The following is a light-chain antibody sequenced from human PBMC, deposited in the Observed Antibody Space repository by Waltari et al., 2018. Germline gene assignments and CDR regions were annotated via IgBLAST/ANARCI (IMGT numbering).Light chain of an antibody. CDR1: QSVSRT. CDR3: QHYVSLPAT. V-gene: IGKV3-20*01. CDR2: GAS. Sequence: EIVLTQSPGTLFLSPGDGATLSCRASQSVSRTLAWYHQKPGQAPRLLIYGASSRATGIPDRFSGSGSGTDVSLTISRLEPDDSAVYFCQHYVSLPATFGQGTKVEIK. J-gene: IGKJ1*01.